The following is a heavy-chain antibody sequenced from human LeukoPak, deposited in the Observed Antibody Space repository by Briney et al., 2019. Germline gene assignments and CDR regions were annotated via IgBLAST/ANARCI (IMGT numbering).Heavy chain of an antibody. CDR1: GYTFTGYY. CDR2: INPNSGGT. J-gene: IGHJ5*02. V-gene: IGHV1-2*02. CDR3: ARGPGIVVVPANPGAPWFDP. Sequence: GASVKVSCKASGYTFTGYYMHWVRQAPGQGLEWMGWINPNSGGTNYAQKFQGRVTMTRDTSISTAYMELSRLRSDDTAVYYCARGPGIVVVPANPGAPWFDPWGQGTLVTVSS. D-gene: IGHD2-2*01.